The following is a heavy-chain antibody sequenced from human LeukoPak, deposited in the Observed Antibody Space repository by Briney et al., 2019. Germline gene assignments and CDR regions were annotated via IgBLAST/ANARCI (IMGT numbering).Heavy chain of an antibody. Sequence: SETLSLTCAVYGGSFSGYYWSWIRQPPGKGLEWIGEINHSGSTNYNPSLKSRVTISVETSKNQFSLKLSSVTAADTAVYYCARRGITGTTNYWGQGTLVTVSS. CDR1: GGSFSGYY. CDR3: ARRGITGTTNY. D-gene: IGHD1-7*01. J-gene: IGHJ4*02. V-gene: IGHV4-34*01. CDR2: INHSGST.